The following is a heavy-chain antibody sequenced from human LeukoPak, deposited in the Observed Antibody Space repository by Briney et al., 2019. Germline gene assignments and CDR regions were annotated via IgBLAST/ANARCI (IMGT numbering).Heavy chain of an antibody. CDR2: FYYSGGT. V-gene: IGHV4-59*02. Sequence: SETLSPTCTVSGVSVSNHYWSWIRQPPGQGLEWIGWFYYSGGTYFNPSLGSRVTISADTSRNHLSLNLRSLTAADTAVYYCARHSSGWHFDSWGQGALVTVSS. CDR3: ARHSSGWHFDS. D-gene: IGHD6-19*01. CDR1: GVSVSNHY. J-gene: IGHJ4*02.